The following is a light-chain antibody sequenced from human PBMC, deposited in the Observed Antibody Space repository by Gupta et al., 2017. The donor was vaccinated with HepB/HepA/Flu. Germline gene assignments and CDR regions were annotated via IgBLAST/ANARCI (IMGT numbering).Light chain of an antibody. CDR3: RQYNSYSLYA. CDR1: QSVSNW. CDR2: EVS. V-gene: IGKV1-5*01. Sequence: DIQMTQSPSTLSASVGDRVIITCRASQSVSNWLAWYQQDTGRAPKLLISEVSTLESGVPSRFSSSRSGTEDTLIISGLQPEDFSTYYCRQYNSYSLYAFGQGTKLDIK. J-gene: IGKJ2*01.